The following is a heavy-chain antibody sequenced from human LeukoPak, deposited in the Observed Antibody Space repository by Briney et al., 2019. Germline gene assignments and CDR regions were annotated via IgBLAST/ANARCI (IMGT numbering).Heavy chain of an antibody. D-gene: IGHD6-19*01. CDR3: ARTYSSVWYNWFDP. Sequence: KASETLSLTCTVSGGSISSSSYYWSWIRQPPGKGLEWIGYIYYSGSTNYNPSLKSRVTISVDTSKNQFSLKLSSVTAADTAVYYCARTYSSVWYNWFDPWGQGTLVTVSS. V-gene: IGHV4-61*01. CDR2: IYYSGST. J-gene: IGHJ5*02. CDR1: GGSISSSSYY.